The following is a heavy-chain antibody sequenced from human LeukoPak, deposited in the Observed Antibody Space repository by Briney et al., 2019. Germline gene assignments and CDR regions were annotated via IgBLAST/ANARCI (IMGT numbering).Heavy chain of an antibody. Sequence: GGSLRLSCAASGFTFSNAWMSWVRQAPGKGLEWVGRIKSKTDGGTTDYAAPVKGRFTISRDDSKNTLYLQMNSLRVEDTAVYYCARDHSSGWYSWFDPWGQGTLVTVSS. V-gene: IGHV3-15*05. D-gene: IGHD6-19*01. J-gene: IGHJ5*02. CDR2: IKSKTDGGTT. CDR1: GFTFSNAW. CDR3: ARDHSSGWYSWFDP.